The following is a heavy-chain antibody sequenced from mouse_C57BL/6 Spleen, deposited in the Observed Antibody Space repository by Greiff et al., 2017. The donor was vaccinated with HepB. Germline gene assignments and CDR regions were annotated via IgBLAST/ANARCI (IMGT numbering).Heavy chain of an antibody. J-gene: IGHJ3*01. Sequence: QVQLKQPGAELVKPGASVKLSCKASGYTFTSYWMHWVKQRPGRGLEWIGRIDPNSGGTKYNEKFKSKATLTVDKPSSTAYMQLSSLTSEDSAVYYCARSGDYDGGAWFAYWGQGTLVTVSS. D-gene: IGHD2-4*01. CDR2: IDPNSGGT. CDR3: ARSGDYDGGAWFAY. V-gene: IGHV1-72*01. CDR1: GYTFTSYW.